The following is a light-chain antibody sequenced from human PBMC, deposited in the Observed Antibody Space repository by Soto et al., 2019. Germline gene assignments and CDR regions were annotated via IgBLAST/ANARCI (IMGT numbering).Light chain of an antibody. J-gene: IGKJ1*01. CDR2: LGS. CDR3: MQALQTLWP. Sequence: IVMTQSQLSLPVTPGEPASIPCRSSQSLLHSNGYNYLDWYLQKPGQSPQLLIYLGSNRASGVPDRFSGSGSGTDFTLKISRVEAEDVGVYYCMQALQTLWPFGQLAKVDI. V-gene: IGKV2-28*01. CDR1: QSLLHSNGYNY.